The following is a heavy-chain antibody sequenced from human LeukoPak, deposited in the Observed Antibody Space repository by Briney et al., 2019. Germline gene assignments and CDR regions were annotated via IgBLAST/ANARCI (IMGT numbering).Heavy chain of an antibody. Sequence: PGGSLRLSCAASGFTFSSYAMHWVRQAPGKGLEYVSAISSNGGSTSYANSVKGRFTISRDNSKNTLSLQMNSLRPDDTAVYYCARRPPLTWGLDSWGRGTLVTVSS. CDR2: ISSNGGST. J-gene: IGHJ4*02. D-gene: IGHD3-16*01. V-gene: IGHV3-64*01. CDR3: ARRPPLTWGLDS. CDR1: GFTFSSYA.